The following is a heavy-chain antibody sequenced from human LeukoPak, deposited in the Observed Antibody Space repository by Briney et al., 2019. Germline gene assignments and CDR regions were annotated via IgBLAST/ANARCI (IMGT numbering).Heavy chain of an antibody. CDR3: ARDHSSSCQLLDY. D-gene: IGHD2-2*01. V-gene: IGHV1-8*03. CDR1: GYTFTSYD. Sequence: ASVKVSCKASGYTFTSYDISWVRQATGQGLEWMGWMNPNSGNTGYAQKFQGRVTITRNTSISTAYMELRSLRSDDTAVYYCARDHSSSCQLLDYWGQGTLVTVSS. J-gene: IGHJ4*02. CDR2: MNPNSGNT.